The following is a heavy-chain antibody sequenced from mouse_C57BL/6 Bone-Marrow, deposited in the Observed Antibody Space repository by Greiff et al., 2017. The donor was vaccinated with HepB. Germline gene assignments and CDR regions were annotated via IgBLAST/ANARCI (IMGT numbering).Heavy chain of an antibody. V-gene: IGHV1-55*01. CDR1: GYTFTSYW. Sequence: QVHVKQPGAELVKPGASVKMSCKASGYTFTSYWITWVKQRPGQGLEWIGDIYPGSGSTNYNEKFKSKATLTVDTSSSTAYMQLSSLTSEDSAVYYCAREGGYWGQGTTLTVSS. J-gene: IGHJ2*01. CDR2: IYPGSGST. CDR3: AREGGY.